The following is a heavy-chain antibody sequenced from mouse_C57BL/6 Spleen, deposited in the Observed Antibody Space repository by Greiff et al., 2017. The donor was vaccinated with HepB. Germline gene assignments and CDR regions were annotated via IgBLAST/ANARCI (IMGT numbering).Heavy chain of an antibody. D-gene: IGHD1-1*01. CDR1: GYTFTDYY. CDR3: ARYDYGSSPYYFDY. V-gene: IGHV1-76*01. CDR2: IYPGSGNT. J-gene: IGHJ2*01. Sequence: QVTLKVSGAELVRPGASVKLSCKASGYTFTDYYINWVKQRPGQGLEWIARIYPGSGNTYYNEKFKGKATLTAEKSSSTAYMQLSSLTSEDSAVYFCARYDYGSSPYYFDYWGQGTTLTVSS.